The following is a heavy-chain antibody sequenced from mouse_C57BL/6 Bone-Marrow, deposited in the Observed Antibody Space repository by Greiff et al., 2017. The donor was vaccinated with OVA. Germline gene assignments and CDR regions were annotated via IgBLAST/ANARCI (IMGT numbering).Heavy chain of an antibody. D-gene: IGHD2-3*01. Sequence: EVKLVESGAELVKPGASVKLSCTASGFNIKDYYMHWVKQRTEQGLEWIGRIDPEDGETKYATKFQGKATITADTSSNTAYLQLSSLTSEDTAVYYCALDGYFTYWGQGTLVTVSA. V-gene: IGHV14-2*01. CDR3: ALDGYFTY. J-gene: IGHJ3*01. CDR2: IDPEDGET. CDR1: GFNIKDYY.